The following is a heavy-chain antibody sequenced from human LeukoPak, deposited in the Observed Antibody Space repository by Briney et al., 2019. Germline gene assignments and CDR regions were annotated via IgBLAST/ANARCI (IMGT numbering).Heavy chain of an antibody. D-gene: IGHD5-24*01. V-gene: IGHV3-9*01. Sequence: GGSLRLSCAASGFPFDEHAMYWVRQAPGKGPEWVSGISYSSETIGYVDSVKGRFTISRDNVRKSLYLQMNSLRIEDTALYYCAKDRGGGSQLGDAYDVWGQGTMVSVSS. CDR3: AKDRGGGSQLGDAYDV. J-gene: IGHJ3*01. CDR1: GFPFDEHA. CDR2: ISYSSETI.